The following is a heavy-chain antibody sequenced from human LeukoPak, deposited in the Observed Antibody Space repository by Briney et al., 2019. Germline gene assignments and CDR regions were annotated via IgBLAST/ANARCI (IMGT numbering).Heavy chain of an antibody. J-gene: IGHJ4*02. CDR2: ISPSGATI. CDR3: ARCRGHSCCFDN. CDR1: GFTFSDYY. V-gene: IGHV3-11*01. D-gene: IGHD2-15*01. Sequence: PGGSLRLSCAASGFTFSDYYMSWIRQAPGKGLEWVSYISPSGATISYVDSVKGRFTTSRDNAKSSLYLQMNSLRAEDTAVYYCARCRGHSCCFDNWGQGTQVTVSS.